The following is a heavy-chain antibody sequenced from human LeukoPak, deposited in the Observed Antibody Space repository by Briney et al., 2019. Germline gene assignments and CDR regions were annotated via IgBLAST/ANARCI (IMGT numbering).Heavy chain of an antibody. CDR3: AKDLPDSGRYAFDI. CDR1: GFTFSSYG. CDR2: IWFDGSNK. J-gene: IGHJ3*02. D-gene: IGHD1-26*01. Sequence: GRSLRLSCAASGFTFSSYGMHWVRQAPGKGLEWVAVIWFDGSNKYYADSVKGRFTISRDNSKNTLYLQMTSLRAEDTAVYYCAKDLPDSGRYAFDIWGQGTMVTVSS. V-gene: IGHV3-33*06.